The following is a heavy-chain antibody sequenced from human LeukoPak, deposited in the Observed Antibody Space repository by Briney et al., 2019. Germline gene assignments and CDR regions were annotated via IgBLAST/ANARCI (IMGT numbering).Heavy chain of an antibody. V-gene: IGHV4-59*01. J-gene: IGHJ3*02. Sequence: PSETLSLTCTVSGGSISSYYWSWIRQPPGKGLEWIGYIYCSGSTNYNPSLKSRVTISVDTSKNQFSLKLSSVTAADTAVYYCASGLRDGYNLNPRDDAFDIWGQGTMVTVSS. CDR1: GGSISSYY. CDR3: ASGLRDGYNLNPRDDAFDI. D-gene: IGHD5-24*01. CDR2: IYCSGST.